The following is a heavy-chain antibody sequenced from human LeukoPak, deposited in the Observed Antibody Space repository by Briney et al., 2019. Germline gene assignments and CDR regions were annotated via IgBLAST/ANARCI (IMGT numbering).Heavy chain of an antibody. CDR2: IYYSGST. J-gene: IGHJ4*02. CDR3: ARIGYGAGY. Sequence: SETLSLTCTVSGGSISSSSYYWGWIRQPPGKGLEWIGSIYYSGSTYYNPSLKSRVTISVDTPKNQFSLKLSSVTAADMAVYYCARIGYGAGYWGQGTLVTVSS. CDR1: GGSISSSSYY. D-gene: IGHD4-17*01. V-gene: IGHV4-39*01.